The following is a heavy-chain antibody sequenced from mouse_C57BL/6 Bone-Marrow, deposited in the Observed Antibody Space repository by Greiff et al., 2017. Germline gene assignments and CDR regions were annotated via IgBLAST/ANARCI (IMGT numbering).Heavy chain of an antibody. J-gene: IGHJ4*01. CDR1: GYTFTSYG. Sequence: VQLKQSGAELARPGASVKLSCKASGYTFTSYGISWVKQRTGQGLEWIGEIYPRSGNTYYNEKFKGKATLTADKSSSTAYMELRSLTSEDSAAYFCASPSCSTGYAMDYWGQGTSVTVSS. D-gene: IGHD3-1*01. CDR2: IYPRSGNT. V-gene: IGHV1-81*01. CDR3: ASPSCSTGYAMDY.